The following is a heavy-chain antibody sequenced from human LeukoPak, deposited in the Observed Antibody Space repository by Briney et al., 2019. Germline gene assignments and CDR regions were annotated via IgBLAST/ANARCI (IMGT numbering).Heavy chain of an antibody. D-gene: IGHD1-14*01. CDR3: ATQQGGNPAY. V-gene: IGHV3-74*01. J-gene: IGHJ4*02. CDR1: GLTFSSHW. Sequence: GGSLRLSCAASGLTFSSHWMHWVRQAPGKGLVWVSRITNDGSSTTYADSVKGRFTISRDNAKNMLYLQVNSLRAEDTAVSYCATQQGGNPAYWGQGTLVTASS. CDR2: ITNDGSST.